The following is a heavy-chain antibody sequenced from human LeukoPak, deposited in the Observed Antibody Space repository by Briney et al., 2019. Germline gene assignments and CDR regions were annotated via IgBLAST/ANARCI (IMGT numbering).Heavy chain of an antibody. CDR3: AKVPYGSGSYSTLDY. J-gene: IGHJ4*02. V-gene: IGHV3-23*01. D-gene: IGHD3-10*01. Sequence: GGSLRLSCAASGFTFSSYAMSWVRQAPGKGLEWVSAISGSGGSTFYADSVKGRFTISRDNSKNTMYLQMNSLRAEDTAVYYCAKVPYGSGSYSTLDYWGQGTLVTVSS. CDR1: GFTFSSYA. CDR2: ISGSGGST.